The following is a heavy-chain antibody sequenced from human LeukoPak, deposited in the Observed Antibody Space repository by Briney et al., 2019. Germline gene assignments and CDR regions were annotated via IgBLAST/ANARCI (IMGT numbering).Heavy chain of an antibody. CDR2: IYTGGSS. Sequence: SETLSLTCTVSGGSISSGSYYWSWIRQPAGKGLEWIGRIYTGGSSNYNPSLKSRVTISLDTSKDQFSLKLSSVTAADTAVYYCARDKGIVGATNEPDAFDIWGQGTMVTVSS. CDR1: GGSISSGSYY. V-gene: IGHV4-61*02. J-gene: IGHJ3*02. CDR3: ARDKGIVGATNEPDAFDI. D-gene: IGHD1-26*01.